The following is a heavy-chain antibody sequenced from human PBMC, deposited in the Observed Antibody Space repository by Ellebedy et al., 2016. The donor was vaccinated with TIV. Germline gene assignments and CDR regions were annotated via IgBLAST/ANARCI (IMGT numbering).Heavy chain of an antibody. CDR2: ISGSSLTK. CDR1: GFTFSPYA. CDR3: ASDMAWGNERMNDAFDF. V-gene: IGHV3-48*04. D-gene: IGHD7-27*01. J-gene: IGHJ3*01. Sequence: GESLKISCAASGFTFSPYAMNWVRQAPGKGLEWVSHISGSSLTKMYADSVVGRFTISSDNAKNAPYLQMASLRVEDTAVYYCASDMAWGNERMNDAFDFWGQGTVVTVSS.